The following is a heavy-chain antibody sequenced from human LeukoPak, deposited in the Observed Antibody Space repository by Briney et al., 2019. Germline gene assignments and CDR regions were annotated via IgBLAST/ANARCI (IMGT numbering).Heavy chain of an antibody. D-gene: IGHD6-19*01. CDR1: GFTFSDHY. V-gene: IGHV3-72*01. Sequence: GGSLRLSCGASGFTFSDHYMDWVRQAPGKGLEWVGRTRDKTNTYTTEYAASVKGRFTISRDDSKNSMYLHMTNLITEDTAVYYCVRVIQAIGWGYFDYWGQGTLLTVSS. CDR2: TRDKTNTYTT. CDR3: VRVIQAIGWGYFDY. J-gene: IGHJ4*02.